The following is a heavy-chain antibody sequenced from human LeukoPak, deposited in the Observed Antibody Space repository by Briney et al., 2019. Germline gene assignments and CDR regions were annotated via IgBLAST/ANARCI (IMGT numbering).Heavy chain of an antibody. D-gene: IGHD4-11*01. V-gene: IGHV1-18*04. CDR1: GYTFTGYY. CDR3: ARVVTGYPDY. Sequence: GASVKVSCKASGYTFTGYYMHWVRQAPGQGLEWMGWISAYNGNTNYARKLQGRVTMTTDTSTSTAYMELRSLRSDDTAVYYCARVVTGYPDYWGQGTLVTVSS. CDR2: ISAYNGNT. J-gene: IGHJ4*02.